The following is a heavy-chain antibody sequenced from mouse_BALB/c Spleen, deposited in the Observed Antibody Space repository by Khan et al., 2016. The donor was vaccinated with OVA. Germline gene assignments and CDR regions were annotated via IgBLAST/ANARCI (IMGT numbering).Heavy chain of an antibody. V-gene: IGHV3-2*02. J-gene: IGHJ2*02. CDR2: ISYSGST. Sequence: VQLKESGPGLVKPSQSLSLTCTVTGYSITSNYAWNWIRQFPGNKLEWMGYISYSGSTNYNPSLKSRISITRDTSKNQFFLQLKSVTTEDTATYYCARGNYFGYYFDYWGQGTSRTVSS. D-gene: IGHD1-1*01. CDR1: GYSITSNYA. CDR3: ARGNYFGYYFDY.